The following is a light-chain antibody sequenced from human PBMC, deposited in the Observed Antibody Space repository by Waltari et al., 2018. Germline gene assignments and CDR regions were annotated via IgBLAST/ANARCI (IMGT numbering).Light chain of an antibody. Sequence: AIQMTQSPSSLSASVGDRVTITCRASQGIRYDLGWYQQKPGKAPKLLIYAASSLQSGVPSRFSGGGAGTEFTLTISSLQPEDFATYYCLQDYNYTWTFGQGTKVEIK. V-gene: IGKV1-6*01. J-gene: IGKJ1*01. CDR2: AAS. CDR1: QGIRYD. CDR3: LQDYNYTWT.